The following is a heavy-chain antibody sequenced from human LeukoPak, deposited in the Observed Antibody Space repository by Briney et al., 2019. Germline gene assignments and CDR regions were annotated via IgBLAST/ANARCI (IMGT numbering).Heavy chain of an antibody. Sequence: ASVKVSCKASGYTFTGYYMHWVRQAPGQGLEWMGRINPNSGGTNYAQKFQGRVTMTRDTSISTAYMELSRLRSDDTAVYYCAREGSSRSSWLDPWGQGTLVTVSS. CDR1: GYTFTGYY. D-gene: IGHD6-13*01. CDR2: INPNSGGT. V-gene: IGHV1-2*06. CDR3: AREGSSRSSWLDP. J-gene: IGHJ5*02.